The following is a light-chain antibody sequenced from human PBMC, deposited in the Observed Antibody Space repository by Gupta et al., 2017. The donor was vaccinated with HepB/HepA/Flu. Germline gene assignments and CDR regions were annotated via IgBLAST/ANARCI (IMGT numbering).Light chain of an antibody. J-gene: IGLJ1*01. V-gene: IGLV2-14*01. Sequence: QSALSQPASVSGPPGQSITISCTGTSGDVGGYNYVSWYQQHPGKAPELMIYDVSNRPSGVSNRFSGSKSGNTATLTISGLQAEDEADYYCSSYTSSSTLGYVFGTGTKVTVL. CDR3: SSYTSSSTLGYV. CDR1: SGDVGGYNY. CDR2: DVS.